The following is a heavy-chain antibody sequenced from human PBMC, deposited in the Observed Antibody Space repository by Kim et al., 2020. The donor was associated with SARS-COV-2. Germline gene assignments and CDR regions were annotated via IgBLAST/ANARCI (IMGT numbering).Heavy chain of an antibody. CDR2: IIPIFGTA. D-gene: IGHD5-12*01. CDR3: ARDPLRDYDRNYYYYGMDV. CDR1: GGTFSSYA. Sequence: SVKVSCKASGGTFSSYAISWVRQAPGQGLEWMGGIIPIFGTANYAQKFQGRVTITADESTSTAYMELSSLRSEDTAVYYCARDPLRDYDRNYYYYGMDVWGQGTTVTVSS. J-gene: IGHJ6*02. V-gene: IGHV1-69*13.